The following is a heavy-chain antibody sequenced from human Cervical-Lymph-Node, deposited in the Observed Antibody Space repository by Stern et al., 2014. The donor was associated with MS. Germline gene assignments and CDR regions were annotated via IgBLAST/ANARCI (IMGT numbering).Heavy chain of an antibody. CDR2: ISDDGSQR. J-gene: IGHJ4*02. Sequence: VQLVESGGGVVQPGRSLRLSCAASGFTFSSYAMHWVRQAPGKGLEWVAVISDDGSQRDYADSVKGRLTISRDNSKNTLYVQMNSLRTEDTAFYFCARAHTYGNFYFDYWGQGTLVTVSS. V-gene: IGHV3-30*01. D-gene: IGHD5-18*01. CDR3: ARAHTYGNFYFDY. CDR1: GFTFSSYA.